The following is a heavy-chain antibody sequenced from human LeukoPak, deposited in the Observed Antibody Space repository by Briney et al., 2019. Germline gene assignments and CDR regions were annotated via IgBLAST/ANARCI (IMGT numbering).Heavy chain of an antibody. D-gene: IGHD2-2*01. CDR3: AKTYCSSTSCYHYYYYMDV. CDR2: ISSSGSTI. CDR1: GFTFSDYY. V-gene: IGHV3-11*04. Sequence: GGSLRLSCAASGFTFSDYYISWIRQAPGKGLEWVSYISSSGSTIYYADSVKGRFTISRDNSKNTLYLQMNSLRAEDTAVYYCAKTYCSSTSCYHYYYYMDVWGKGTTVTVSS. J-gene: IGHJ6*03.